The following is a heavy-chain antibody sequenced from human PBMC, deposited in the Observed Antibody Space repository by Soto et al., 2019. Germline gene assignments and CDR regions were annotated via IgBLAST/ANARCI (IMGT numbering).Heavy chain of an antibody. Sequence: ASVKVSCKASGGTFSSYTISWVRQAPGQGLEWMGRIIPILGIANYAQKFQGRVTITADKSTSTAYMELSSLRSEDTAVYYCARFHGGYSSPAFDIWGQGTMVTVSS. D-gene: IGHD6-13*01. J-gene: IGHJ3*02. CDR1: GGTFSSYT. V-gene: IGHV1-69*02. CDR2: IIPILGIA. CDR3: ARFHGGYSSPAFDI.